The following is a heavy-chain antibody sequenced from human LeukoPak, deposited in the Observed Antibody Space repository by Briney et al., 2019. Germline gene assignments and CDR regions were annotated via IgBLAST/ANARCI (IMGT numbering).Heavy chain of an antibody. CDR1: GGSISSNNYY. J-gene: IGHJ6*03. CDR2: INYSGST. CDR3: ARAPGTVVENYMDV. Sequence: KPSETLSLTCTVSGGSISSNNYYWGWIRQPPGKGLEWIGSINYSGSTYYNPSLKSRVTISVDTSKNQFSLKVSSVTAADTAVYYCARAPGTVVENYMDVWGKGTTVTVSS. V-gene: IGHV4-39*07. D-gene: IGHD4-23*01.